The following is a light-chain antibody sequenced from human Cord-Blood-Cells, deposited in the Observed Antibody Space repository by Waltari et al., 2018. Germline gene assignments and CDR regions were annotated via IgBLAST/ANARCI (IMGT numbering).Light chain of an antibody. J-gene: IGKJ2*01. CDR2: DAS. CDR3: QQYDNPYT. Sequence: EIQMTQSPSSLSASVGDRVTITCQASQDISNYLNWYQQKPGKAPKLLIYDASNLETGVPSRFSGSGSGTDFTFTISSLQPEDIATYYCQQYDNPYTFGQGTKLEIK. V-gene: IGKV1-33*01. CDR1: QDISNY.